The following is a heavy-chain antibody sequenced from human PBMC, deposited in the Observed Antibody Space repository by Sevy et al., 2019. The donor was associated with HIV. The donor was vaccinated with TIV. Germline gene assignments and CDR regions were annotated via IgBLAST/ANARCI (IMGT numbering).Heavy chain of an antibody. J-gene: IGHJ4*02. D-gene: IGHD6-13*01. Sequence: GGCLRLSCAASGFIFNDYWMHWVRQAPGKGLEWVANINEHGSTNYYLDSVKGRFTISRDNAKNSLFLQMNSLRVDDTAVYYCARAIGAGAAYWGQGTPVTVSS. V-gene: IGHV3-7*03. CDR2: INEHGSTN. CDR3: ARAIGAGAAY. CDR1: GFIFNDYW.